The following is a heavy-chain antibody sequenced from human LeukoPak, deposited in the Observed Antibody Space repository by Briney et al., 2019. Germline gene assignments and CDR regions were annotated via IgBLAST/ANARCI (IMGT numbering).Heavy chain of an antibody. J-gene: IGHJ4*02. CDR3: ARLSYYYDSSGSHPFDY. Sequence: SETLSLTCIVSGGSISSSTYYWGWIRQPPGKGLEWIGSIYYSGSTYYNPSLKSRDTISVDTSKKQFSLKLSSVTAADTAVYYCARLSYYYDSSGSHPFDYWGQGTLVTVSS. D-gene: IGHD3-22*01. CDR1: GGSISSSTYY. V-gene: IGHV4-39*01. CDR2: IYYSGST.